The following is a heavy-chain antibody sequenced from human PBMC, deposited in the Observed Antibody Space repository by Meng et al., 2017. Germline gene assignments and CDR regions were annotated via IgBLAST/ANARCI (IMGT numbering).Heavy chain of an antibody. CDR2: IYYSGST. Sequence: SETLSLTCTVSGGSISSSSYYWGWIRQPPGKGLEWIGSIYYSGSTYYSPTLKRRVTISVDTSKNQFSLKLGSVTAADATVYYCASDHRLSTVTNGRLLGFDPWGQGTLVTVSS. D-gene: IGHD4-17*01. CDR1: GGSISSSSYY. CDR3: ASDHRLSTVTNGRLLGFDP. J-gene: IGHJ5*02. V-gene: IGHV4-39*07.